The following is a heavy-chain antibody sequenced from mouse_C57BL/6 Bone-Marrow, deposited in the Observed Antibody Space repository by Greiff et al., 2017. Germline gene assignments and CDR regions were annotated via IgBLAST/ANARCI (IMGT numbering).Heavy chain of an antibody. Sequence: QVQLQQPGAELVKPGASVKLSCKASGYTFTSYWMHWVKQRPGRGLEWIGRLDPNSGGTKYNEKFKSKDTLTVDKPSSAAYMQLSSLTSEDSAVYYGAREGLTAQATDFDYWGQGTTLTVSS. CDR1: GYTFTSYW. V-gene: IGHV1-72*01. D-gene: IGHD3-2*02. CDR3: AREGLTAQATDFDY. J-gene: IGHJ2*01. CDR2: LDPNSGGT.